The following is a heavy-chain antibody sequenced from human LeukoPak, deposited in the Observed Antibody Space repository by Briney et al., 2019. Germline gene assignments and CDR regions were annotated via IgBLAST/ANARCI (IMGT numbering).Heavy chain of an antibody. V-gene: IGHV3-48*01. CDR2: ISSSSSTI. D-gene: IGHD3-10*01. Sequence: GGSLRLSCAASGFTFSSYNMNWVRQAPGKGLEWGSYISSSSSTIYHADSVKGRFTVSRDNAKNSLYLQMNSLRAEDTAVYYCARGPPFGSGTYYVDYWGQGTQVTVSA. CDR3: ARGPPFGSGTYYVDY. CDR1: GFTFSSYN. J-gene: IGHJ4*02.